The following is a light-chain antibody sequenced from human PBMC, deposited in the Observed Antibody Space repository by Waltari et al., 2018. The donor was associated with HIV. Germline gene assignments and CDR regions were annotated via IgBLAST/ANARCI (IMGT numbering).Light chain of an antibody. CDR1: KLGATY. J-gene: IGLJ2*01. V-gene: IGLV3-1*01. CDR3: QAWDSSTVV. Sequence: SYELTQPPSVSVSPGQTASITCSGDKLGATYACWYQQKPGQSPVLVIYQDSKRPSGIPGRFSGSNSGNTATLTISGTQAMEEADYYGQAWDSSTVVFGGGTKLTVL. CDR2: QDS.